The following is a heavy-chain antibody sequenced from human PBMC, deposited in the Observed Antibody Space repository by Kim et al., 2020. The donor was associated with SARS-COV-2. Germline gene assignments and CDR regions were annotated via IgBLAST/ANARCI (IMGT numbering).Heavy chain of an antibody. Sequence: ASVKVSCKASGYTFTSYAMHWVRQAPGQRLEWMGWINAGNGNTKYSQEFQGRVTITRDTSASTAYMELSSLRSEDTAVYYCATGWIAARPFDYWGQGTLVTVSS. D-gene: IGHD6-6*01. CDR2: INAGNGNT. CDR1: GYTFTSYA. CDR3: ATGWIAARPFDY. J-gene: IGHJ4*02. V-gene: IGHV1-3*01.